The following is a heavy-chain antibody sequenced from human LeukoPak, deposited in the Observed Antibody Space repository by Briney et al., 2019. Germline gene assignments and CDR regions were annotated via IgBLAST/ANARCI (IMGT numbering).Heavy chain of an antibody. CDR3: ARWHDSGTYNWFDP. CDR1: GDSISSYY. D-gene: IGHD1-26*01. CDR2: IYSSGST. J-gene: IGHJ5*02. Sequence: SETLSLTCTVSGDSISSYYWSWIRQPAGKGLEWIGRIYSSGSTNYNPSLKSRVTMSVDTSKNQFSLKLTSVTAADTAVYYCARWHDSGTYNWFDPWGQGTLVTVSS. V-gene: IGHV4-4*07.